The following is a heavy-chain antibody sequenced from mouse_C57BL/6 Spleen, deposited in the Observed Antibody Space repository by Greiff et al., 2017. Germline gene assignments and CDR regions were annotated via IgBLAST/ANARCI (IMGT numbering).Heavy chain of an antibody. J-gene: IGHJ2*01. CDR3: ARNLPHFDY. CDR1: GYTFTDYY. V-gene: IGHV1-26*01. CDR2: INPNNGGT. D-gene: IGHD5-1*01. Sequence: VQLQQSGPELVKPGASVKISCKASGYTFTDYYMNWVKQSHGKSLEWIGDINPNNGGTSYNQKFKGKATLTVDKSSSTAYMELRSLTSEDSAVYYCARNLPHFDYWGQGTTRTVSS.